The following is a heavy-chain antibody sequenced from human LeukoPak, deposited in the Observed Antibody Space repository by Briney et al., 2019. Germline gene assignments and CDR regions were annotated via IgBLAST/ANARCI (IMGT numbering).Heavy chain of an antibody. V-gene: IGHV4-39*07. CDR3: ASFPMGITMVRGVIMGDYFDY. D-gene: IGHD3-10*01. CDR2: IYYSGST. Sequence: PSETLSLTCTVSGGSISSGTYYWGWIRQPPGKSLEWIGTIYYSGSTYYNPSLQSRVTISVDTSKNQFSLKLSSVTAADTAVYYCASFPMGITMVRGVIMGDYFDYWGQGTLVTVSS. J-gene: IGHJ4*02. CDR1: GGSISSGTYY.